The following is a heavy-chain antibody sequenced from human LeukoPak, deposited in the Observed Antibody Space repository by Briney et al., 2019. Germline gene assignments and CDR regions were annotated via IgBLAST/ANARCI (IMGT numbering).Heavy chain of an antibody. V-gene: IGHV3-30-3*01. CDR1: GFTFSSYA. CDR2: ISYDGSNK. D-gene: IGHD2-2*01. CDR3: ARGGQLDY. Sequence: GSLRLSCAASGFTFSSYAMHWARQAPGKGLEWVAVISYDGSNKYYADSVKGRFTISRDNSKNTLYLQMNSLRAEDTAVYYCARGGQLDYWGQGTLVTVSS. J-gene: IGHJ4*02.